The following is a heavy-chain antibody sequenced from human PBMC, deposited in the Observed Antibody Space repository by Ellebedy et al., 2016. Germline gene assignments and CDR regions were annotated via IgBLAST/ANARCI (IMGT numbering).Heavy chain of an antibody. J-gene: IGHJ4*02. CDR1: GLNFNTFF. D-gene: IGHD4-17*01. CDR3: RQGHYADL. Sequence: GESLKISXPASGLNFNTFFMSWVRQAPGKGLDWVSTISAGSDTTRLADSVKGRFTISRDSSKNLVYLRMNNLRVEDTAVYYCRQGHYADLWGQGTLVTVSS. V-gene: IGHV3-23*01. CDR2: ISAGSDTT.